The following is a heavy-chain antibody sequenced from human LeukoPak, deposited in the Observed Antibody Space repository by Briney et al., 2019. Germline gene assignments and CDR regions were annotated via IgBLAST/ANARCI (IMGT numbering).Heavy chain of an antibody. J-gene: IGHJ4*02. CDR1: GFTFSSYS. D-gene: IGHD1/OR15-1a*01. V-gene: IGHV3-21*01. CDR3: ARDLGRNTADY. Sequence: GGSLRLSCAASGFTFSSYSMNWVRQAPGKGLEWVSSISSSSSYIYYANSVKGRFTISRDNAKNSLYLQMNSLRAEDTAVYYCARDLGRNTADYWGQGTLVTVSS. CDR2: ISSSSSYI.